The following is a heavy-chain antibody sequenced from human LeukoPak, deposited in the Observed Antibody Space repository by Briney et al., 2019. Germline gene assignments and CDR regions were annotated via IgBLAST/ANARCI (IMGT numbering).Heavy chain of an antibody. Sequence: SETLSLTCAVYGGSFSGYYWSWIRQPPGKGLEWIGDINHSGSTNYNPSLKSRVTISVDTSKNQFSLKLSSVTATDTAVYYCARDSSHCSSTSCSPYYYYGMDVWGQGTTVTVSS. CDR2: INHSGST. CDR3: ARDSSHCSSTSCSPYYYYGMDV. J-gene: IGHJ6*02. CDR1: GGSFSGYY. D-gene: IGHD2-2*01. V-gene: IGHV4-34*01.